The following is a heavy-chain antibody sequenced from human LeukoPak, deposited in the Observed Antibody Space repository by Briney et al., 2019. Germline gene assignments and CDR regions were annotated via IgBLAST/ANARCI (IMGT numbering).Heavy chain of an antibody. Sequence: ASVKVSCKASGYTFTNYDINWVRQAPGQGLEWMGWISAYNGNINYAQKLQDRVTMTTDTSTSTAYMELRSLRSDDTAVYYCARSRYYYDSSGYEIPDYWGQGTLVTVSS. CDR1: GYTFTNYD. J-gene: IGHJ4*02. V-gene: IGHV1-18*01. CDR2: ISAYNGNI. D-gene: IGHD3-22*01. CDR3: ARSRYYYDSSGYEIPDY.